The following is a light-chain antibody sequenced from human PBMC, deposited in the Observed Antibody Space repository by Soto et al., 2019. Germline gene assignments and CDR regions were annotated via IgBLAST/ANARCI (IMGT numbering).Light chain of an antibody. J-gene: IGKJ2*03. V-gene: IGKV3-20*01. Sequence: EIVLTQSPGTLSLSPGERATLSCRASQSVFRSYLAWYQHKPGQAPRLLIYAASSRATGIPDRFSGSGSGTDFTLTITRLEPQDFAVYYCQQYGSLPYSFGQGTMLEIK. CDR1: QSVFRSY. CDR3: QQYGSLPYS. CDR2: AAS.